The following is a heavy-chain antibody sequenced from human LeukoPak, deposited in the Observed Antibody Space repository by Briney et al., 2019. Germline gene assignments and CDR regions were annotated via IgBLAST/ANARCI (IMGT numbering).Heavy chain of an antibody. CDR2: IYTSGST. CDR3: ARENRYCSGDTCYRWFDP. CDR1: GGSISSGSYY. J-gene: IGHJ5*02. Sequence: SETLSLTCTVSGGSISSGSYYWSWIRQPAGKGLEWIGRIYTSGSTNYNPSLKSRVTMSVDTSKNQFSLKRSSVTAADTAVYYCARENRYCSGDTCYRWFDPWGQGTLVTVSS. D-gene: IGHD2-15*01. V-gene: IGHV4-61*02.